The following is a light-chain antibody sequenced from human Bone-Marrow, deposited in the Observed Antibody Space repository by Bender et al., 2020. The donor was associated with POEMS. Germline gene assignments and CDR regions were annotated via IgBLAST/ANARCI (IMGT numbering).Light chain of an antibody. CDR1: SSNFGNNA. Sequence: QSVLTQPPSASGTPGQSVTISCSGTSSNFGNNAANWYQHVPGTARKLLIYSNNQRPSGVPVRFSASTSGTSASLAISGLRSDDEADYYCSSWDDSLNGWVFGGGTKLTVL. CDR3: SSWDDSLNGWV. V-gene: IGLV1-44*01. CDR2: SNN. J-gene: IGLJ3*02.